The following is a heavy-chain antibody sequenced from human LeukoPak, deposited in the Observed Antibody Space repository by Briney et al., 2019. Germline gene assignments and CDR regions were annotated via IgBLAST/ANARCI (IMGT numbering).Heavy chain of an antibody. D-gene: IGHD2-2*01. V-gene: IGHV3-23*01. Sequence: GGSLRLSCAASGFTFSSYAMSWVRQAPGKGLEWVSAISGSGGSTYYADSVKGRFTISRDNSKNTLYLQMNSLRAEDTAVYYCAKAFKGGPTAQGPKIVVVPATGNWFDPWGQGTLVTVSS. CDR3: AKAFKGGPTAQGPKIVVVPATGNWFDP. J-gene: IGHJ5*02. CDR1: GFTFSSYA. CDR2: ISGSGGST.